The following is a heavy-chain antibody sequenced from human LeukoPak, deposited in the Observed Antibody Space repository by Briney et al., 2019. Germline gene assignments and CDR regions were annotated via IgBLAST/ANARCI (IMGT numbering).Heavy chain of an antibody. CDR1: GFTFSSYA. J-gene: IGHJ3*02. V-gene: IGHV3-23*01. CDR2: ISGSGGST. Sequence: GGSLRLSCAASGFTFSSYAMSWVRQAPGKGLEWVSAISGSGGSTYYADSVKGRFTISRDNSKNTLYLQMNSLRAEDTAVYYCAKDSPPASSGWADAFDIWGQGTMVTVPS. D-gene: IGHD6-19*01. CDR3: AKDSPPASSGWADAFDI.